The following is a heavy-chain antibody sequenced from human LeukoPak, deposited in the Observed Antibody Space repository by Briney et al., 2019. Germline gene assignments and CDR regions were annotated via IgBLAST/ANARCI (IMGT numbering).Heavy chain of an antibody. CDR1: GGSFSGYY. CDR2: INHRGST. J-gene: IGHJ6*03. CDR3: ARGGGSGSYYYYYYYYMDV. Sequence: PSETLSLTCAVHGGSFSGYYWSWIRQPPGKGLEWIGEINHRGSTNYNPSLKSRVTISVDTSKNQFSLKLSSVTAADTAVYYCARGGGSGSYYYYYYYYMDVWGKGTTVTVSS. V-gene: IGHV4-34*01. D-gene: IGHD3-10*01.